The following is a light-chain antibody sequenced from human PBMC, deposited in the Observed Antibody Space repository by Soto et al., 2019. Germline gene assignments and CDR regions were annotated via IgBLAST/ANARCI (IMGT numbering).Light chain of an antibody. Sequence: EIVLTQSPATLSLSPGERATLSCRASQSVFTSLAWFQQKPGQAPKLLISDTSNRASGIPARFSGSGSGTDFTLTISSLEPEDFAVYHCQQRNSWPLTFGGGTKV. CDR3: QQRNSWPLT. CDR1: QSVFTS. J-gene: IGKJ4*01. V-gene: IGKV3-11*01. CDR2: DTS.